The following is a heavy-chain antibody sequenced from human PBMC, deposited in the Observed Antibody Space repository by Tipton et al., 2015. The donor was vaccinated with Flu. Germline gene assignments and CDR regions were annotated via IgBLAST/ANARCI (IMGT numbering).Heavy chain of an antibody. CDR1: GDSISSGTYY. D-gene: IGHD3-22*01. Sequence: TLSLTCTVSGDSISSGTYYWSWIRQPAGKGLEWIGRIYNSGSTNYNPSLKSRVTISVDMSKNQFSLKLTSVTVADTAVYYCARVVTYHYVSSGYYLGWFDPWGQGTLVAVSS. CDR2: IYNSGST. CDR3: ARVVTYHYVSSGYYLGWFDP. V-gene: IGHV4-61*02. J-gene: IGHJ5*02.